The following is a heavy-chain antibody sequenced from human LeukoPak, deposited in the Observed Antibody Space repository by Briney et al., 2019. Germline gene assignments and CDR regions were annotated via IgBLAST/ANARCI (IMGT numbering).Heavy chain of an antibody. CDR3: ARFSAMAGRNWYFDL. CDR1: GGSFSGYY. Sequence: PSETLSLTCAVYGGSFSGYYWSWIRQPPGKGLEWIGEINHSGSTNYNPSLKSRVTISVDTSKNQFSLKLSSVTAADTAVYYCARFSAMAGRNWYFDLWGRGTLVTVSS. D-gene: IGHD5-18*01. CDR2: INHSGST. V-gene: IGHV4-34*01. J-gene: IGHJ2*01.